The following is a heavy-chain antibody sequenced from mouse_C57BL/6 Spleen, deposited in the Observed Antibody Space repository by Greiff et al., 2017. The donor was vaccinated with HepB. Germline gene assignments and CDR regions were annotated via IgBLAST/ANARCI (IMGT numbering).Heavy chain of an antibody. D-gene: IGHD2-3*01. CDR3: TRGGDGYSYYFDY. Sequence: EVKLVESGEGLVKPGGSLKLSCAASGFTFSSYAMSWVRQTPEKRLEWVAYISSGGDYIYYADTVKGRFTISRDNARNTLYLQMSSLKSEDTAMYYCTRGGDGYSYYFDYWGQGTTLTVSS. V-gene: IGHV5-9-1*02. CDR2: ISSGGDYI. J-gene: IGHJ2*01. CDR1: GFTFSSYA.